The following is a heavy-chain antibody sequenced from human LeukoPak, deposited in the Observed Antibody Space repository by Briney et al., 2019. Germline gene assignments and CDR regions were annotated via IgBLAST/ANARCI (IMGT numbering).Heavy chain of an antibody. D-gene: IGHD2-15*01. Sequence: GGSLRLSCAASGFNFSSYGMNWVRQAPGKGLEWVSSISTSSNYIYYADSVKGRLTISRDNAKNSLYLQMNSLRAEDTAVYYCARGPDCSGGSCAGDYFDYWGQGTRVTVSS. CDR2: ISTSSNYI. J-gene: IGHJ4*02. CDR3: ARGPDCSGGSCAGDYFDY. CDR1: GFNFSSYG. V-gene: IGHV3-21*01.